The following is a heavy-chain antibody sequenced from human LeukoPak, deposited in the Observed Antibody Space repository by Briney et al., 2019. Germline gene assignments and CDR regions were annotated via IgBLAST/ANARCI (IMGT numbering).Heavy chain of an antibody. D-gene: IGHD3-22*01. CDR1: GFAFSSYA. J-gene: IGHJ4*02. CDR3: AKGVRRSSDYSSPVDY. CDR2: ISGSGGST. Sequence: PGGSLRLSCAASGFAFSSYAMSWVRQPPGKGLEWVSAISGSGGSTYYADSVKGRFTISRDNSRNTLYLQMNSLRAEDTAVYYCAKGVRRSSDYSSPVDYWGQGTLVTVSS. V-gene: IGHV3-23*01.